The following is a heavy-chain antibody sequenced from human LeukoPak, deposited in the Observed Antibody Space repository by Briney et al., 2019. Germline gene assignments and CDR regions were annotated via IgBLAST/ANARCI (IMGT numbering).Heavy chain of an antibody. J-gene: IGHJ4*02. CDR2: IRSKAYGGTT. CDR1: GFTFGDYA. D-gene: IGHD3-22*01. Sequence: GGALRVSCTASGFTFGDYAMSWVRQAPGKGLEWVGFIRSKAYGGTTEYAASVKGRFTISRDDSKSIAYLQMNSLKTEDTAVYYCTRDLDSSGFCDYWGQGTLVTVSS. V-gene: IGHV3-49*04. CDR3: TRDLDSSGFCDY.